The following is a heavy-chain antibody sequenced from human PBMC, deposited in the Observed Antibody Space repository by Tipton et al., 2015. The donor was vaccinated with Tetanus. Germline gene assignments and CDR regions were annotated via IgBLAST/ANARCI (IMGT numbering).Heavy chain of an antibody. J-gene: IGHJ6*02. CDR3: ARGDHQSYYGMDV. CDR1: GYTFTSYH. CDR2: MNPNSGDT. Sequence: QSGAEVKKPGASVKVSCKPSGYTFTSYHINWVRQAAGQGLEWMAWMNPNSGDTGYARKFRGRVTMTRDTSKTTAYMELNNLRSEDTAVYYCARGDHQSYYGMDVWGQGTTVTVSS. V-gene: IGHV1-8*01. D-gene: IGHD1-14*01.